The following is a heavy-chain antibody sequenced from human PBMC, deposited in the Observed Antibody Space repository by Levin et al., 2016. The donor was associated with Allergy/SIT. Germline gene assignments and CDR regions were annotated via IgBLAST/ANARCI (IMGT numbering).Heavy chain of an antibody. CDR3: IRGPGMGY. Sequence: GESLKISCAGSGFIFSDYYIAWVRQAPGKGLEWVGRITHEADGSITQYAASARGRFTISRDDSKNSFHLQMNSLKIDDTAVYYCIRGPGMGYWGQGTLVTVSS. CDR1: GFIFSDYY. J-gene: IGHJ4*02. CDR2: ITHEADGSIT. D-gene: IGHD3-10*01. V-gene: IGHV3-72*01.